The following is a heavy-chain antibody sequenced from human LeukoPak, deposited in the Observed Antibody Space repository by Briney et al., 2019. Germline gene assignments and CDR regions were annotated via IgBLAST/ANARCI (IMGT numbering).Heavy chain of an antibody. D-gene: IGHD6-19*01. CDR3: ARVHSSGQLERFDY. CDR2: ITTSSSYI. J-gene: IGHJ4*02. V-gene: IGHV3-21*01. CDR1: GFTFSTYS. Sequence: GGSLRLSCAASGFTFSTYSMNWVRQAPGRGLEWVSSITTSSSYIYYADSVKGRFTSSRDNAKNSLYLQMNSLRAEDTAVYYCARVHSSGQLERFDYWGQGTLVTVSS.